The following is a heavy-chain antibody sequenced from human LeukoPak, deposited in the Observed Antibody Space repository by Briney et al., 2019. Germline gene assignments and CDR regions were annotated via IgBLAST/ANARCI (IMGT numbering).Heavy chain of an antibody. CDR1: GFTFSSYW. J-gene: IGHJ5*02. CDR3: AKGSSIAVAVDNWFDP. V-gene: IGHV3-9*01. Sequence: PGGSLRLSCAASGFTFSSYWMHWVRQAPGKGLEWVSGISWNSGSIGYADSVKGRFTISRDNAKNSLYLQMNSLRAEDTALYYCAKGSSIAVAVDNWFDPWGQGTLVTVSS. D-gene: IGHD6-19*01. CDR2: ISWNSGSI.